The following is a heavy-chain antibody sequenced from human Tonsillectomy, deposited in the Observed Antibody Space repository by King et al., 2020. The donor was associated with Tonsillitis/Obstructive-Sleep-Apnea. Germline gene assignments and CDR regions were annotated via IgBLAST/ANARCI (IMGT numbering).Heavy chain of an antibody. CDR1: GFTVSSNY. Sequence: VQLVESGGGLIQPGGSLRLSCAASGFTVSSNYMSWVRQAPGKGLEWVSVIYSGGSTYYADSVKGRVTISRDNSMNTLYLQMNSLRAEDTAVYYCARDQDYGSGSYFHYYYYMDVWGKGTTVTVSS. CDR3: ARDQDYGSGSYFHYYYYMDV. J-gene: IGHJ6*03. CDR2: IYSGGST. D-gene: IGHD3-10*01. V-gene: IGHV3-53*01.